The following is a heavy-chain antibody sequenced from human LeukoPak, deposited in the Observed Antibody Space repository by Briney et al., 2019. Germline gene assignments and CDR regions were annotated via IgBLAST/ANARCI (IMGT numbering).Heavy chain of an antibody. J-gene: IGHJ5*02. V-gene: IGHV3-23*01. Sequence: PGGSLRLSCAASGFTFSDYYMSWVRQAPGKGLEWVSAISGSGGSTYYADSVKGRFTISRDNSKNTLYLQMNSLRAEDTAVYYCAKDREYCSGGSCYSNWFDPWGQGTLVTVSS. CDR2: ISGSGGST. CDR1: GFTFSDYY. D-gene: IGHD2-15*01. CDR3: AKDREYCSGGSCYSNWFDP.